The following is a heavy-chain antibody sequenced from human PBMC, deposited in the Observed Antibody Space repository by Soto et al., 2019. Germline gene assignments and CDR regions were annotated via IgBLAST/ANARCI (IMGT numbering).Heavy chain of an antibody. CDR3: ARDPTYYDILTGYRPSGSFDP. CDR2: IYYSGST. D-gene: IGHD3-9*01. Sequence: SETLSLTCTVSGGSISSGGYYWSWIRQHPGKGLEWLGYIYYSGSTYYNPSLKSRVTISVDTSKNQFSLKLSSVTAADTAVYYCARDPTYYDILTGYRPSGSFDPWGQGTLVTVSS. CDR1: GGSISSGGYY. J-gene: IGHJ5*02. V-gene: IGHV4-31*03.